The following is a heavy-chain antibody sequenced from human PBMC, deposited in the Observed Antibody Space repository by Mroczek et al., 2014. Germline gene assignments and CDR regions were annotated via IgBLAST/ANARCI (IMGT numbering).Heavy chain of an antibody. CDR1: GGSISSYY. J-gene: IGHJ6*02. CDR3: ARMQKFVGGVIVIHYYYGMDV. V-gene: IGHV4-59*01. D-gene: IGHD3-16*02. CDR2: IYYSGST. Sequence: QVQLQESGPGLVKPSETLSLTCTVSGGSISSYYWSWIRQPPGKGLEWIGYIYYSGSTNYNPSLKSRVTISVDTSKNQFSLKLSSVTAADTAVYYCARMQKFVGGVIVIHYYYGMDVWGQGTTVTVSS.